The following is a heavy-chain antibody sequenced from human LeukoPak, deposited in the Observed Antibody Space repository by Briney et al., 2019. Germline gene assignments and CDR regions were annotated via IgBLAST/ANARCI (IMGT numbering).Heavy chain of an antibody. CDR3: ARDSGWHSDS. CDR2: VYRSGTA. D-gene: IGHD6-19*01. CDR1: GDSISSNKW. J-gene: IGHJ5*01. V-gene: IGHV4-4*02. Sequence: SETLSLTCAVSGDSISSNKWWHWVRQAPGKGLEWIGEVYRSGTANYNPSLKNRVTISVDKSKNQFSLNLRSVTAADTAVYYCARDSGWHSDSWGQGTLVTVSS.